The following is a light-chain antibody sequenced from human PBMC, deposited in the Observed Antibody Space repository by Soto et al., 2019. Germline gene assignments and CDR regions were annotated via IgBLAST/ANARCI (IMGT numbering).Light chain of an antibody. CDR1: QSVSSSY. V-gene: IGKV3-20*01. Sequence: EIVLTQSPGTLSLSPGERATLSCRASQSVSSSYLAWYQQKPGQAPRLLIYGASSRATGIPDRFSGSESGTDFTLTISRLEPEESAVYYCQQYCSSPYTFGQGTKLEIK. CDR3: QQYCSSPYT. CDR2: GAS. J-gene: IGKJ2*01.